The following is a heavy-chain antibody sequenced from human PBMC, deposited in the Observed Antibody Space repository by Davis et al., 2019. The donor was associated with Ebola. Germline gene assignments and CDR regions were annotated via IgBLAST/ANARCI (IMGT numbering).Heavy chain of an antibody. Sequence: PGGSLRLSCTGSGFSFGDFGMSWYRQAPGKGLEWVGFIRSNLYGGTTEYAASVKGRFTISRDDPKSIAYLQMNRLKAEDTAMYYCSRDIWDYWGQGTLVTVSS. CDR1: GFSFGDFG. CDR2: IRSNLYGGTT. CDR3: SRDIWDY. J-gene: IGHJ4*02. D-gene: IGHD2-21*01. V-gene: IGHV3-49*03.